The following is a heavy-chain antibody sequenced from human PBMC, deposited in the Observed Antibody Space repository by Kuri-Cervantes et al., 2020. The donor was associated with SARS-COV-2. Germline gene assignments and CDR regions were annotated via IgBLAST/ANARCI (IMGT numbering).Heavy chain of an antibody. Sequence: GSLRLSCTVSGGSISSSSYYWGWIRQPPGKGLEWIGSIYYSGSTYYNPSLKSRVTISVDTSKYQFSLKLSSVTAADTAVYYCARHEWEPYYFDYWGQGTLVTVSS. CDR2: IYYSGST. V-gene: IGHV4-39*01. J-gene: IGHJ4*02. D-gene: IGHD1-26*01. CDR3: ARHEWEPYYFDY. CDR1: GGSISSSSYY.